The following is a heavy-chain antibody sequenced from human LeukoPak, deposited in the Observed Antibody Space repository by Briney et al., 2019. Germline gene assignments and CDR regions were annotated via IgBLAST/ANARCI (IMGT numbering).Heavy chain of an antibody. V-gene: IGHV3-30-3*01. J-gene: IGHJ4*02. CDR1: GFTFSSYA. D-gene: IGHD6-19*01. CDR2: ISYDGSNK. Sequence: PGGSLRLSCAASGFTFSSYAMHWVRQAPGKGLEWVAVISYDGSNKYYADSVKGRFTISRDNFKNTLYLQMNSLRAEDTAVYYCARSSSGWTGDDFDYWGQGTLVTVSS. CDR3: ARSSSGWTGDDFDY.